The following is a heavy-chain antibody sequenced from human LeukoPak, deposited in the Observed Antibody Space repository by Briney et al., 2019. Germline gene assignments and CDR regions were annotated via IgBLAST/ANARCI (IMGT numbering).Heavy chain of an antibody. CDR2: IYSAGST. Sequence: PRGSLRLSCAASGFTFSSSYMSWVRQAPGKGLEWVSLIYSAGSTYYADSVKGRFTISRDNSKNTLYLQMNSLRAEDTAVYYCARKTPRFGDYDYWGQGTLVTVSS. CDR1: GFTFSSSY. D-gene: IGHD2-15*01. J-gene: IGHJ4*02. CDR3: ARKTPRFGDYDY. V-gene: IGHV3-66*01.